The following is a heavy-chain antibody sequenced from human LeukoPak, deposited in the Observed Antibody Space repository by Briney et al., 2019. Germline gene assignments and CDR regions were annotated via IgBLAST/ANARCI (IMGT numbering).Heavy chain of an antibody. CDR2: ISSSGSII. Sequence: GGSLRLSCAASAFTFSSYELNWVRQAPGKGLEWISYISSSGSIINYADSVKGRFTISRDNAKNSLYLQMNSLRAEDTAVYYCARGATRRSSGAFDIWGQGTLVTVSS. D-gene: IGHD6-6*01. V-gene: IGHV3-48*03. CDR3: ARGATRRSSGAFDI. CDR1: AFTFSSYE. J-gene: IGHJ3*02.